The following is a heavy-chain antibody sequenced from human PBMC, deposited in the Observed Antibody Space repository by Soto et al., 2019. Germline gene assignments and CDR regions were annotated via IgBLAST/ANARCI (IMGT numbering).Heavy chain of an antibody. J-gene: IGHJ4*02. D-gene: IGHD6-13*01. CDR2: IYYSGST. CDR1: GGSISSYY. V-gene: IGHV4-59*01. Sequence: QVQLQESGPGLVKPSETLSLTCTVSGGSISSYYWSWIRQPPGKGLEWIGYIYYSGSTNYNPSLKSRVTISVDTSKNQFSLKLSSVTAADTDVYYCARVGIAADYWGQGTLVTVSS. CDR3: ARVGIAADY.